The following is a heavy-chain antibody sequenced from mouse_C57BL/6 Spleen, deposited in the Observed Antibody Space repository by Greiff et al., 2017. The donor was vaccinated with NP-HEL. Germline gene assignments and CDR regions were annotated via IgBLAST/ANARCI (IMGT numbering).Heavy chain of an antibody. Sequence: VKLQQPGAELVRPGSSVKLSCKASGYTFTSYWMDWVKQRPGQGLEWIGNIYPSDSETHYNQKFKDKATLTVDKSSSTAYMQLSSLTSEDSAVYYCARRDDGYYDWYFDVWGTGTTVTVSS. D-gene: IGHD2-3*01. CDR3: ARRDDGYYDWYFDV. CDR1: GYTFTSYW. CDR2: IYPSDSET. V-gene: IGHV1-61*01. J-gene: IGHJ1*03.